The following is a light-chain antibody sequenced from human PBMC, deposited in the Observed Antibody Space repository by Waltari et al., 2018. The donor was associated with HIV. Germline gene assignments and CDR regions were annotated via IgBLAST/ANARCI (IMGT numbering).Light chain of an antibody. J-gene: IGLJ3*02. CDR2: AKN. CDR1: SSNIGNNY. V-gene: IGLV1-51*01. Sequence: QSVLTQPPSVSAAPGQKVTISCSGSSSNIGNNYVSWYQQLPGTAPKLRIYAKNERPSGIPDRCSGCKSGTSATLGITGVQTGGEAEYYCGTWDSSLNAWVFGGGTKLTVL. CDR3: GTWDSSLNAWV.